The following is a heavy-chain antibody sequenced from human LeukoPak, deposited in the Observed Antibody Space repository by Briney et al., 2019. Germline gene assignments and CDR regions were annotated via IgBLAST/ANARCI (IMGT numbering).Heavy chain of an antibody. CDR1: GFTIRTFS. CDR2: IKQDGSEK. J-gene: IGHJ3*02. D-gene: IGHD4-17*01. V-gene: IGHV3-7*03. CDR3: ARDQAPVTTVTSYAFDI. Sequence: PGGSLRLSCAASGFTIRTFSMNWVRQAPGKGLEWVANIKQDGSEKYYVDSVKGRFTISRDNAKNSLYLQMNSLRAEDTAVYYCARDQAPVTTVTSYAFDIWGQGTMVTVSS.